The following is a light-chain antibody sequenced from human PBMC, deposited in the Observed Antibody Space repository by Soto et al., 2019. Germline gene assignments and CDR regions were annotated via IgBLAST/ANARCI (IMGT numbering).Light chain of an antibody. CDR1: QSVSSSY. V-gene: IGKV3-20*01. CDR2: DAS. Sequence: EIVLTQSPGTLSLSPGERATLSCRASQSVSSSYLAWYQQKPGQAPRLLIYDASSRATGIPDRFSGSGSGTDCTLTISRLEPEDFALYYCQQYGSSPLFTFGPGTKVDIK. J-gene: IGKJ3*01. CDR3: QQYGSSPLFT.